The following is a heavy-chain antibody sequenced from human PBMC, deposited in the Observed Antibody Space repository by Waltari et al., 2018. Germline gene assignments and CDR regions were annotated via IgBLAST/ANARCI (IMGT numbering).Heavy chain of an antibody. V-gene: IGHV5-51*01. CDR3: ARRGRAPHSSSSYYGMDV. Sequence: EVQLVQSGAEVKKPGESLKLSCKGSGYSFTSYWIGWVRPMPGKGLEWMGIIYPGDSDTRYSPSFQGQVTISADKSISTAYLQWSSLKASDTAMYYCARRGRAPHSSSSYYGMDVWGQGTTVTVSS. J-gene: IGHJ6*02. CDR2: IYPGDSDT. D-gene: IGHD6-6*01. CDR1: GYSFTSYW.